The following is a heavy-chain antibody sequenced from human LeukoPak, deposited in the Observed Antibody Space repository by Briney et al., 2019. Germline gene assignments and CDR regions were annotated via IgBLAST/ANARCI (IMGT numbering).Heavy chain of an antibody. CDR2: IYSGGST. D-gene: IGHD2/OR15-2a*01. V-gene: IGHV3-66*01. Sequence: GGSLRLSCAVSGFTVSSNYMSWVRQAPGKGLEWVSIIYSGGSTYYADSVKGRFTISRDNAKNSLYLQMNSLRAEDTAVYYCARDNIDYWGQGTLVTVSS. J-gene: IGHJ4*02. CDR3: ARDNIDY. CDR1: GFTVSSNY.